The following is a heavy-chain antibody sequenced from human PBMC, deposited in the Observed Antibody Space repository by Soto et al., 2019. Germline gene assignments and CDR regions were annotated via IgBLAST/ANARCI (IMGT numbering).Heavy chain of an antibody. CDR1: GGSLSSGGYS. CDR3: ARVPGP. Sequence: QLQLQESGSGLVKPSQPLSPTCAVSGGSLSSGGYSWSWIRQQPGKGLEWIGYIYHGGSTYYNPSLKNRVSIAVDSANNEFSLKLSSVTAADTAEYYRARVPGPWGQGTLVTVSS. J-gene: IGHJ5*02. CDR2: IYHGGST. V-gene: IGHV4-30-2*01.